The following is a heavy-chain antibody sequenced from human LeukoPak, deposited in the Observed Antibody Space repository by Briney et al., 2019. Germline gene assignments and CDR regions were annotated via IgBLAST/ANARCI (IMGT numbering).Heavy chain of an antibody. CDR1: GFTFSSYA. CDR2: ISYDRSNK. CDR3: ASWYLAAAGMFDY. D-gene: IGHD6-13*01. Sequence: GGSLRLSCAASGFTFSSYAMHWVRQAPGKGLEWVAVISYDRSNKYYADSVKGRFTISRDNSKNTLYLQMNSLRAEDTAVYYCASWYLAAAGMFDYWGQGTLVTVSS. V-gene: IGHV3-30-3*01. J-gene: IGHJ4*02.